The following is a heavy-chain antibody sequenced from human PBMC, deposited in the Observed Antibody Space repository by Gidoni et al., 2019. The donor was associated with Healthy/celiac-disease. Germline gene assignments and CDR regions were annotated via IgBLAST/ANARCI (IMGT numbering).Heavy chain of an antibody. D-gene: IGHD2-15*01. J-gene: IGHJ5*02. V-gene: IGHV4-39*07. CDR1: GGSISSSSYY. CDR2: IYYSGST. Sequence: QLQLQESGPGLVKPSETLSLTCTVSGGSISSSSYYWGWIRQPPGKGLEWIGSIYYSGSTYYNPSLKSRVTISVDTSKNQFSLKLSSVTAADTAVYYCARAVLYCSGGSCYPSWFDPWGQGTLVTVSS. CDR3: ARAVLYCSGGSCYPSWFDP.